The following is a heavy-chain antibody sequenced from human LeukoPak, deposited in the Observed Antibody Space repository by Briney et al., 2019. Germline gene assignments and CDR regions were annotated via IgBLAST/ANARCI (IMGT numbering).Heavy chain of an antibody. V-gene: IGHV5-51*01. CDR2: IYPGDSDT. D-gene: IGHD3-10*01. CDR3: ARPAGWFGELFQEDYFDY. J-gene: IGHJ4*02. CDR1: GYSFTNFW. Sequence: PEESLKISCEGSGYSFTNFWIGWVRQMPGKGLEWMGIIYPGDSDTRYSPSFQGQVTISADKSISTAYLQWSSLKASDTAMYYCARPAGWFGELFQEDYFDYWGQGTLVAVSS.